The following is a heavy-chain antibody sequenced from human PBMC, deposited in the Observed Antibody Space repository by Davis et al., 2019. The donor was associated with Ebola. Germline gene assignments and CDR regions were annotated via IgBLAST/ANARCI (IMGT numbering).Heavy chain of an antibody. D-gene: IGHD3-10*01. CDR3: GKDFYGSGSYIDA. V-gene: IGHV3-9*01. CDR1: GLTFDDYA. Sequence: PGGSLRLSCATSGLTFDDYAMHSFRQAPGNGLEWVSGINSNSGTSAYADSVKGRFTISRDNAQDSLYLQMNSLRTEDTAFYYCGKDFYGSGSYIDAWGQGTLVTVSS. CDR2: INSNSGTS. J-gene: IGHJ5*02.